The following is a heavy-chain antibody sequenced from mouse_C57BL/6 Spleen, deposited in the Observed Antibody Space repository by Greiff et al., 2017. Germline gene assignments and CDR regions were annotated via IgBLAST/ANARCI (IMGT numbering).Heavy chain of an antibody. CDR3: ARLYPNYFDY. CDR1: GYTFTNYW. J-gene: IGHJ2*01. D-gene: IGHD2-12*01. Sequence: QVQLQQSGAELVRPGTSVKMSCKASGYTFTNYWIGWAKQRPGHGLEWIGDIYPGGGYTNYNEKFKGKATLTADKSSSTAYMQFSSLTSEDSAIYYCARLYPNYFDYWGQGTTLTGSS. CDR2: IYPGGGYT. V-gene: IGHV1-63*01.